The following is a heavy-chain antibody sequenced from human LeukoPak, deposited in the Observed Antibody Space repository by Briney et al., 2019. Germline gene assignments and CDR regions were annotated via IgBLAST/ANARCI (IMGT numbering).Heavy chain of an antibody. J-gene: IGHJ4*02. CDR3: ARQGVVVTAHFDY. CDR1: GGSVSRYY. V-gene: IGHV4-59*08. D-gene: IGHD2-21*02. CDR2: IYYSGST. Sequence: SETLSLTCTVSGGSVSRYYWSWIRQPPGKGLEWIGYIYYSGSTNYNPSLKSRVTISVDTSKNQFSLKLSSVTAADTAVYYCARQGVVVTAHFDYWGQGTLVTVSS.